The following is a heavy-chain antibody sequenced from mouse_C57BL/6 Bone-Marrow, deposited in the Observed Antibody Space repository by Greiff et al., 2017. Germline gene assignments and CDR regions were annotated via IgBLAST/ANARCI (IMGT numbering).Heavy chain of an antibody. CDR3: ETAQARDY. V-gene: IGHV1-49*01. CDR2: FTMYSDAT. D-gene: IGHD3-2*02. CDR1: YFAFLASA. Sequence: LMESGAELVRPGSSVKLSCKDSYFAFLASAMHWVKQKPGHGLEWIGSFTMYSDATEYSENFKGKATLTANTSSGTAYMESSSLTSEDSAVYYCETAQARDYWGQGTTLTVSS. J-gene: IGHJ2*01.